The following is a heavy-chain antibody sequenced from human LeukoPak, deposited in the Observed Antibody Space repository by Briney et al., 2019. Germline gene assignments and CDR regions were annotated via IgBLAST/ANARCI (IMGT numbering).Heavy chain of an antibody. Sequence: GGSLRLSCAASGFTFSSYGMHWVRQAPGKGLEWVAVRSYDGSNKYYAASVKGRFTISRDNSKNTLYLQMNSLRAEDTAVYYCAKEGAYDRYYYIDVWGKGTTVTVSS. J-gene: IGHJ6*03. V-gene: IGHV3-30*18. CDR3: AKEGAYDRYYYIDV. D-gene: IGHD3-16*01. CDR2: RSYDGSNK. CDR1: GFTFSSYG.